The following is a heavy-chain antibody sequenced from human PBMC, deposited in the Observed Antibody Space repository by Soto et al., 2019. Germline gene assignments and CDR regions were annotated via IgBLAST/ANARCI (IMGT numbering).Heavy chain of an antibody. CDR1: GGSISSSSYY. CDR2: IYYSGST. CDR3: ARHEISRRGCSSTSCYGLDY. Sequence: PSETLSLTCTVSGGSISSSSYYWGWIRQPPGKGLEWIGSIYYSGSTYYNPSLKSRVTISVDTSKNQFSLKLSSVTAADTAVYYCARHEISRRGCSSTSCYGLDYWGQGTLVSVSS. J-gene: IGHJ4*02. D-gene: IGHD2-2*01. V-gene: IGHV4-39*01.